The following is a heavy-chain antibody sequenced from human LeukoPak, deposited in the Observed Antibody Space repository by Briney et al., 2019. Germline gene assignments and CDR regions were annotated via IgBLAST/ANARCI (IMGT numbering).Heavy chain of an antibody. J-gene: IGHJ4*02. CDR3: ARDLIQPFSPPDY. Sequence: GGSLRLSCAASGFTFNSYSMNWVRQAPGKGLEWISFISGSSTSLYYADSVKGRFTISRDNSKNTLYLQMNSLRAEDTAVYYCARDLIQPFSPPDYWGQGTLVTVS. CDR1: GFTFNSYS. V-gene: IGHV3-48*01. CDR2: ISGSSTSL.